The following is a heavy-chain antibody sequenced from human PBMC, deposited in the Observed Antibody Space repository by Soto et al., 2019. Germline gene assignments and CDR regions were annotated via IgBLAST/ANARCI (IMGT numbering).Heavy chain of an antibody. V-gene: IGHV3-7*01. CDR3: ARGTVAPGLDY. Sequence: EVQLVESGGGLVQPGGSLRLSCAASGFPFSKYWINWVRQTPGKGLEWVANIKEDGSETYYVDSLKGRFTISRDDAKNSVYLQMNSLRVEDKAVYYCARGTVAPGLDYWGQGTLVTVSS. CDR1: GFPFSKYW. CDR2: IKEDGSET. D-gene: IGHD4-17*01. J-gene: IGHJ4*02.